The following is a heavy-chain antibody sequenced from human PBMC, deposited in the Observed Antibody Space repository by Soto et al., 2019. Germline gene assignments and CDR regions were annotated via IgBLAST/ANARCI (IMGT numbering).Heavy chain of an antibody. Sequence: PSETLSLTCTVSGGSISSSSYYWGWIRQPPGKGLEWIGSIYYSGSTYYNPSLESRVTISVDTSKNQFSLKLSSVTAADTAVYYCAREEYYDSSGYYLFDYWGQGTLVT. CDR3: AREEYYDSSGYYLFDY. V-gene: IGHV4-39*07. J-gene: IGHJ4*02. CDR1: GGSISSSSYY. CDR2: IYYSGST. D-gene: IGHD3-22*01.